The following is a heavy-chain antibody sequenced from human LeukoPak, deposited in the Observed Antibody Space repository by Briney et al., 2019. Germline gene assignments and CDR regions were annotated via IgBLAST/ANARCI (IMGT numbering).Heavy chain of an antibody. Sequence: SETLSLTCTVSGGSISSGGYYWSWIRQHPGKGLEWIGYIYYSGSTYYNPSLKSRVTISLDTSKNQFSLKLSSVTAADTAVYYCAREGAYCSSTSCRKKAWFDPWGQGTLVTVSS. CDR3: AREGAYCSSTSCRKKAWFDP. CDR2: IYYSGST. CDR1: GGSISSGGYY. V-gene: IGHV4-31*03. J-gene: IGHJ5*02. D-gene: IGHD2-2*01.